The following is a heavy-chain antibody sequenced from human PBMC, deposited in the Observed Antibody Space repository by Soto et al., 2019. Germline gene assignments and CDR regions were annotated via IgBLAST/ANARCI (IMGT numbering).Heavy chain of an antibody. J-gene: IGHJ4*02. CDR2: IWYDGSNK. Sequence: GGSLRLSCAASGFTFIDYAMHGVRQAPGKGLEGVAIIWYDGSNKDYADSVKSRFTISRDNSKNTLYLQMNSLRAEETAVYYCARSWADCSGGSCYLEYWGQGTLVTISS. V-gene: IGHV3-33*01. CDR3: ARSWADCSGGSCYLEY. CDR1: GFTFIDYA. D-gene: IGHD2-15*01.